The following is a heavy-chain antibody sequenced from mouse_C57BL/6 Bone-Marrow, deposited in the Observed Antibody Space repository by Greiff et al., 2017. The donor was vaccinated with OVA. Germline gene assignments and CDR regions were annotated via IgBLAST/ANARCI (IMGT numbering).Heavy chain of an antibody. CDR1: GYTFTSYT. Sequence: QVQLQQSGAELARPGASVKMSCKASGYTFTSYTMHWVKQRPGPGLEWIGYINPSSGYTKYHQTFKDKATLTADKSSSTAYMQLSSRTAEDSAVYCCARDWFADWGQGTLVTVSA. CDR3: ARDWFAD. CDR2: INPSSGYT. J-gene: IGHJ3*01. V-gene: IGHV1-4*01.